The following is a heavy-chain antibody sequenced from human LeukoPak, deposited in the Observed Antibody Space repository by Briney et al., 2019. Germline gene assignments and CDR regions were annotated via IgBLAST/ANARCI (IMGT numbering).Heavy chain of an antibody. CDR2: IIPIFGTA. D-gene: IGHD5-12*01. V-gene: IGHV1-69*01. J-gene: IGHJ3*02. Sequence: ASVKVSCKASGGTFSSYAISWVRQAPGQGLEWMGGIIPIFGTANYAQKFQGRVTITADESTSTAYMELSSLRSEDTAVYYCASSALGYSGYDYLKGAFDIWGQGTMVTVSS. CDR3: ASSALGYSGYDYLKGAFDI. CDR1: GGTFSSYA.